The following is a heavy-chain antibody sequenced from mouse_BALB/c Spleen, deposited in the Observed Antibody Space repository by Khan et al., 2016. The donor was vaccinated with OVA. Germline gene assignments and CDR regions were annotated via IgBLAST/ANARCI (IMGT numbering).Heavy chain of an antibody. Sequence: EVQLQQPGPGLVKPSQSLSLTCTVTGYSITSEYAWNWIRHFPGNKLEWMGYINYSGNTRYNPSLKSRISITRDTSKNQFFLQLNSVTTEDTATYYCTRKDYYDYDPFPYWGQGTLVTVSA. D-gene: IGHD2-4*01. CDR3: TRKDYYDYDPFPY. J-gene: IGHJ3*01. CDR1: GYSITSEYA. CDR2: INYSGNT. V-gene: IGHV3-2*02.